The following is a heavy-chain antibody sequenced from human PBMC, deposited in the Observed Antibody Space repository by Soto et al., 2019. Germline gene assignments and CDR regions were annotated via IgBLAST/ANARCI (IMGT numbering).Heavy chain of an antibody. CDR1: GCAISSYY. D-gene: IGHD5-18*01. J-gene: IGHJ4*02. CDR2: IYYSGST. V-gene: IGHV4-59*08. Sequence: PSDTLSLTCTVSGCAISSYYWSWIRQRPGKGLEWIGYIYYSGSTNYNPSLESRVTISVDTSKNQFSLKLSSVTAADTAVYYCARHAGGGYNYGYGLFYYFDYWGQGTLVTVSS. CDR3: ARHAGGGYNYGYGLFYYFDY.